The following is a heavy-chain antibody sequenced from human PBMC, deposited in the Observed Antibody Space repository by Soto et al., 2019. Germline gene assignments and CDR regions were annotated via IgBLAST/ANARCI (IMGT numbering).Heavy chain of an antibody. Sequence: ASVKVSCKASGYTFTGYYMHWVRQAPGQGFEWMGWINPNSGGTNYAQKFQGRVTMTRDTSISTAYMELSRLRSDDTAVYYCARASRYYYDSSGSLTGAFDIWGQGTMVTVS. D-gene: IGHD3-22*01. CDR3: ARASRYYYDSSGSLTGAFDI. CDR2: INPNSGGT. V-gene: IGHV1-2*02. CDR1: GYTFTGYY. J-gene: IGHJ3*02.